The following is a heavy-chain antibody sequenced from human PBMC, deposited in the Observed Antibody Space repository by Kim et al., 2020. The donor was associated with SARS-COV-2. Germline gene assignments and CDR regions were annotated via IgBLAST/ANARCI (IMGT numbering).Heavy chain of an antibody. J-gene: IGHJ6*02. CDR3: EKYSSGSRQRYYYYGVDV. D-gene: IGHD5-18*01. V-gene: IGHV3-23*01. CDR1: GFTFSSYA. CDR2: IGGSGGST. Sequence: GGSLRLSCAASGFTFSSYAMSWVRQAPGKGLEWVSAIGGSGGSTYYADSVKGRFTISRDNSKNTLYLQMSSLRAEDTAVYYCEKYSSGSRQRYYYYGVDVWGQGTTVTVSS.